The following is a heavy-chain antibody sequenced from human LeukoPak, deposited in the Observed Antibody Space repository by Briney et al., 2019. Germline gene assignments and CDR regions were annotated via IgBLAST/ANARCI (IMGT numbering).Heavy chain of an antibody. CDR3: VKGEAVRHFDWLLYD. V-gene: IGHV3-9*01. Sequence: GGSLRLSRAASGFTLDDFVMHWVGQAPGKGLEGVSAMSWNSGSIGFSDSVTDRFTISIDNAKNSLYLQMNSLRAEDTAVYYCVKGEAVRHFDWLLYDWGQGTLVTVSS. D-gene: IGHD3-9*01. CDR1: GFTLDDFV. CDR2: MSWNSGSI. J-gene: IGHJ4*02.